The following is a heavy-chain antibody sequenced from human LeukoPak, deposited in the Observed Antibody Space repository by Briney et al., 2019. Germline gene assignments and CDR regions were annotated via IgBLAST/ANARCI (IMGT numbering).Heavy chain of an antibody. CDR1: GFTFDDYA. CDR3: AKAYSSNWGPFDY. Sequence: GRSLRLSCAASGFTFDDYAMHWVRQAPGKGLEWVSGISWNSGSIGYADSVKGRFTISRDNAKNSLYLQMNSLRAEDTALYYCAKAYSSNWGPFDYWGQGTLVTVSS. CDR2: ISWNSGSI. D-gene: IGHD6-13*01. J-gene: IGHJ4*02. V-gene: IGHV3-9*01.